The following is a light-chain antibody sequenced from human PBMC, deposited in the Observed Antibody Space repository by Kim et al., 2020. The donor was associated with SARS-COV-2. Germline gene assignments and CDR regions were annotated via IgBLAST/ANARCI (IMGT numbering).Light chain of an antibody. CDR2: GAS. J-gene: IGKJ4*01. V-gene: IGKV1-33*01. CDR3: QQYDSYPFT. Sequence: ASVGDRVTITCQASHDISNFLSWYQQKPGKAPKLLIFGASDLDVGIPSRFSGSGSGTHFSFTITSLQSDDFATYYCQQYDSYPFTFGGGTKVDIK. CDR1: HDISNF.